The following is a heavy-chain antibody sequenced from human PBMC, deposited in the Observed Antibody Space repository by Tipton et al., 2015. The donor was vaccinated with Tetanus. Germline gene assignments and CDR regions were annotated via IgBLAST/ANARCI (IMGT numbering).Heavy chain of an antibody. Sequence: LRLSCTVSGGSISSGGYYWSWIRQHPGKGLEWIGDIYNSGSSYYNPPLKSRVTISVDTSKNQFSLKLNSVTAADTAVYYCARDQARGARGWNYFDHWGQGSLVTVSS. J-gene: IGHJ4*02. V-gene: IGHV4-31*03. CDR1: GGSISSGGYY. D-gene: IGHD1-26*01. CDR2: IYNSGSS. CDR3: ARDQARGARGWNYFDH.